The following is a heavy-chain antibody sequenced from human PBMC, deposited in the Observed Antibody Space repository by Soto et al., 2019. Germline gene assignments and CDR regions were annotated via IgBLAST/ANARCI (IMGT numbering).Heavy chain of an antibody. D-gene: IGHD2-15*01. CDR1: GYTFSDCA. Sequence: QVQLVKSGGEVKKPGASVKDSCQASGYTFSDCAISWVRQAPGQGLEWMGWISASTRNTDQAQNFQGRVIMTLDTSTNTAYMELRSLRSDDTAVYYCVRCYCSVGSCYACWHFDLWGRGTLVTVSS. V-gene: IGHV1-18*01. CDR3: VRCYCSVGSCYACWHFDL. J-gene: IGHJ2*01. CDR2: ISASTRNT.